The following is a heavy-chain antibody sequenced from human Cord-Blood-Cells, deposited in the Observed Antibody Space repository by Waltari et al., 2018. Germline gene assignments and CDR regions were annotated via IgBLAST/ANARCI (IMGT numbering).Heavy chain of an antibody. CDR2: IYYSGST. J-gene: IGHJ4*02. D-gene: IGHD7-27*01. Sequence: QVQLLEPGPGLVNPSETLSLACTVSGGSSSSYYWSWIRQPPGKGLEWIGYIYYSGSTNYNPSLKSRVTISVDTSKNQFSLKLSSVTAADTAVYYCARAPNWFDYWGQGTLVTVSS. CDR3: ARAPNWFDY. CDR1: GGSSSSYY. V-gene: IGHV4-59*01.